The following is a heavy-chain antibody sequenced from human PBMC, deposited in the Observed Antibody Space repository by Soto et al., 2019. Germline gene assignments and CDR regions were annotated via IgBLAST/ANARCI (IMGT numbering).Heavy chain of an antibody. V-gene: IGHV1-3*01. J-gene: IGHJ6*02. CDR2: INASNGNT. Sequence: ASVKVSCKASGYTFTSYAMHWVRQAPGQRLEWKGWINASNGNTKYSQKFQGRVTITRDTSASTAYMELSSLRSEDTAVYYCARDPPREGMDVWGQGTTVTVSS. CDR1: GYTFTSYA. CDR3: ARDPPREGMDV.